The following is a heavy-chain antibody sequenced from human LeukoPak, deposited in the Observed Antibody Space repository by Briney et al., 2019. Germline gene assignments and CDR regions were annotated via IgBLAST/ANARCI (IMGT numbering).Heavy chain of an antibody. Sequence: PSETLSLTCTVSGGSISSYYWSWIRQPAGKGLEWIGRIYISGNTNYNPSLKSRVTMSLDTSKNQFSLKLSSVTAADTAVYYCARSHGIAVAADAFDIWGQGTMVTVSS. CDR2: IYISGNT. J-gene: IGHJ3*02. CDR3: ARSHGIAVAADAFDI. V-gene: IGHV4-4*07. D-gene: IGHD6-19*01. CDR1: GGSISSYY.